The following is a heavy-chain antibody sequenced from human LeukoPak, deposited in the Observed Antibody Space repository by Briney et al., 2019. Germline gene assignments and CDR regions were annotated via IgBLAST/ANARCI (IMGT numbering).Heavy chain of an antibody. J-gene: IGHJ3*02. CDR2: IYTSGST. CDR1: GGPISSYY. CDR3: ARHEGITVNPFDI. D-gene: IGHD3-10*01. V-gene: IGHV4-4*07. Sequence: SETLSLTCTVPGGPISSYYSSWIRQPAGKGLEWIGRIYTSGSTNYNPSLKSRLTISVDTSKNQFSLGLTSMTAADTAVYYCARHEGITVNPFDIWGQGTLVTVSS.